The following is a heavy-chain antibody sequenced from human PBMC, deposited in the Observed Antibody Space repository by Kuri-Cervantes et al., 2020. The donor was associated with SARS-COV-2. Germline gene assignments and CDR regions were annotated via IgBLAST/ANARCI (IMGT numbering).Heavy chain of an antibody. Sequence: ASVKVSCKASGYTFTSYYMHWVRQAPGQGLEWMGWVNPNSGGTNYAQKFQGRVTMTRDTSISTAYMELSRLRSDDTAVYYCARDPMVTRADAFDIWGQGTMVTVSS. CDR3: ARDPMVTRADAFDI. D-gene: IGHD5-18*01. J-gene: IGHJ3*02. CDR1: GYTFTSYY. V-gene: IGHV1-2*02. CDR2: VNPNSGGT.